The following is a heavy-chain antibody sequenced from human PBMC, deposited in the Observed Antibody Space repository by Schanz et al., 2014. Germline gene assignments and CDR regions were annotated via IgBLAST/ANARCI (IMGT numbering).Heavy chain of an antibody. V-gene: IGHV3-21*01. Sequence: EVQLVESGGGLVKPGGSLRLSCAASGFTFSSYRMNWVRQAPGKGLEWVSSISSSSSYIYYADSVKGRFTISRDNAKNTLYLQMNSLRAEDTAVYYCARDSRPNYDFLTAYYSIDYWGQGTLVTVSA. D-gene: IGHD3-9*01. CDR1: GFTFSSYR. CDR2: ISSSSSYI. CDR3: ARDSRPNYDFLTAYYSIDY. J-gene: IGHJ4*02.